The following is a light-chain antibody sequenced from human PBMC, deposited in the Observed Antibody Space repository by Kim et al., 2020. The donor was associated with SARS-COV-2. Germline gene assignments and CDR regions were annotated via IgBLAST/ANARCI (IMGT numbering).Light chain of an antibody. CDR1: QSISSY. CDR2: AAS. V-gene: IGKV1-5*01. CDR3: QQYNSYPRT. J-gene: IGKJ1*01. Sequence: GSAGDRVTITCRASQSISSYLAWYQQKPGKAPKPLIYAASSLESGVPSRFSGSGSGTDFTLTISSLQPDDFATYYCQQYNSYPRTFGQGTKVDIK.